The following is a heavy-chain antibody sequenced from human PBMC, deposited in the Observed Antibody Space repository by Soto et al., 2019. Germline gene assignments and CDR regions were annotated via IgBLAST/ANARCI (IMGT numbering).Heavy chain of an antibody. V-gene: IGHV3-23*01. Sequence: GGSLRLSCAASGFTFSSYAMSWVRQAPGKGLEWGSAISGSGGSTYYADSVKGRFTISRDNSKNTLYLQMNSLRAEDTAVYYCANTPQSRSSSLVVDYWGQGTLVTVSS. D-gene: IGHD6-6*01. CDR2: ISGSGGST. J-gene: IGHJ4*02. CDR3: ANTPQSRSSSLVVDY. CDR1: GFTFSSYA.